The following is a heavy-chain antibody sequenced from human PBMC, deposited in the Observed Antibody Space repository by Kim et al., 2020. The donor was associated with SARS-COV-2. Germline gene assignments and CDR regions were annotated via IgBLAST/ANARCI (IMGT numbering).Heavy chain of an antibody. CDR1: GFTFSNAW. Sequence: GGSLRLSCTTSGFTFSNAWMSWVRQAPGKGLEWVGRIKSKTAGGTTDYAAPVKGRFTISRDDSKNTLYLQMNSLKTEDTAVYYCTTEGYGGNFPFDYWGQGTLVTVSS. V-gene: IGHV3-15*01. J-gene: IGHJ4*02. CDR2: IKSKTAGGTT. CDR3: TTEGYGGNFPFDY. D-gene: IGHD2-21*02.